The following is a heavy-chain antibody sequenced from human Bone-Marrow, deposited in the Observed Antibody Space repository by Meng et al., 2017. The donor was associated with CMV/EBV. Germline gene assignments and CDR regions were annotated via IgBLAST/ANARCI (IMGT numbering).Heavy chain of an antibody. CDR2: IKCDGSEK. V-gene: IGHV3-52*01. D-gene: IGHD4-23*01. J-gene: IGHJ3*02. CDR1: GFTFRSSW. CDR3: ASYGGNPIFRAFDI. Sequence: GESLKISCAASGFTFRSSWMHWVCQAPEKGLEWVADIKCDGSEKYYVDSVKGRLTISRDNAKNSLYLQVNSLRAEDMTVYYCASYGGNPIFRAFDIWGQGTMVTVSS.